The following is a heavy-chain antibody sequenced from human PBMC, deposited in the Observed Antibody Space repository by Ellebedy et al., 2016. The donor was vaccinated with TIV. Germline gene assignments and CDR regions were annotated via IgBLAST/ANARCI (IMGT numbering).Heavy chain of an antibody. D-gene: IGHD5-12*01. CDR1: GGSISSYY. CDR2: IYYSGST. Sequence: SETLSLTCTVSGGSISSYYWSLIRQPPGKGLEWMGYIYYSGSTNYNPSLKSRVTISVDTSKDQFSPKLSSVTAADTAVYYCARGWRVATMGGYYYYYYGMDVWGQGTTVTVSS. J-gene: IGHJ6*02. V-gene: IGHV4-59*01. CDR3: ARGWRVATMGGYYYYYYGMDV.